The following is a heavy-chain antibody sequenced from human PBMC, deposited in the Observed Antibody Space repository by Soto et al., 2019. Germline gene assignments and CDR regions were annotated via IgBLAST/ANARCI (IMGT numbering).Heavy chain of an antibody. CDR2: ISYDENNR. V-gene: IGHV3-30-3*01. CDR3: ARDQGYCSGGSCYVAGY. Sequence: VGSLRLSCAASGFTFRSYAMHWVRQAPGKGLEWVATISYDENNRYYTDSVKGRFTISRDNSKNTVYLQVNSLRDEDTAVYYCARDQGYCSGGSCYVAGYWGQGTLVTVSS. D-gene: IGHD2-15*01. J-gene: IGHJ4*02. CDR1: GFTFRSYA.